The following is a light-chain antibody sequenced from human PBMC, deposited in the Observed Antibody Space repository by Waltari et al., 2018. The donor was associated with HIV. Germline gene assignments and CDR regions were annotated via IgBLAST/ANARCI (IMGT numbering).Light chain of an antibody. CDR1: SGHRTYA. CDR3: QTWGTGIRV. CDR2: VNSDGSH. Sequence: QLVLTQSPSASASLGASVKLTCTLSSGHRTYAIAWPQQQPEKGPRYLMKVNSDGSHSKGDGIPDRFSGSSSGSERYLIISSLQSEDEADYYCQTWGTGIRVFGGGTKLTVL. J-gene: IGLJ3*02. V-gene: IGLV4-69*01.